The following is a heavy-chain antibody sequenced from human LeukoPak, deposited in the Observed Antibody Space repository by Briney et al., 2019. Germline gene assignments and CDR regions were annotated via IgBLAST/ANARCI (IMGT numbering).Heavy chain of an antibody. J-gene: IGHJ2*01. CDR3: ASLPHSWYFDL. Sequence: SETLSLTCAVSGYSISSGYYWGWIRQPPGKGLEWIGSIYHSGSTYYNPSLKSRVTISVDTSKNQFSLKLSSVTAADTAVYYCASLPHSWYFDLWGRGTLVTVSS. CDR1: GYSISSGYY. V-gene: IGHV4-38-2*01. CDR2: IYHSGST. D-gene: IGHD4-11*01.